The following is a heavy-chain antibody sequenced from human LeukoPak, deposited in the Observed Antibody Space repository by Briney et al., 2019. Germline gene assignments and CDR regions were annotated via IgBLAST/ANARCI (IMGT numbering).Heavy chain of an antibody. J-gene: IGHJ4*02. CDR1: GGSFSGYY. D-gene: IGHD2-8*01. CDR2: IYYSGST. Sequence: SETLSLTCAVYGGSFSGYYWSWIRQPPGKGLEWIGSIYYSGSTYYNPSLKSRVTISVDTSKNQFSLKLSSVTAADTAVYYCARGPGVYYFDYWGQGTLVTVSS. CDR3: ARGPGVYYFDY. V-gene: IGHV4-34*01.